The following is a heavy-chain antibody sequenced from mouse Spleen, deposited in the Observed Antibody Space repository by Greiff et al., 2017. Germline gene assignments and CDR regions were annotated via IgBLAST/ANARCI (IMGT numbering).Heavy chain of an antibody. CDR1: GFTFSSYS. CDR2: ISSGGSYT. V-gene: IGHV5-6-4*01. CDR3: TRGAARAPYAMDY. Sequence: EVKLVESGGGLVKPGGSLKLSCAASGFTFSSYSMSWVRQTPEKRLEWVAIISSGGSYTYYPDSVKGRFTISIDKATNTLYLQMSSLKSEETAMYYGTRGAARAPYAMDYWGQGTSVTVSS. D-gene: IGHD3-1*01. J-gene: IGHJ4*01.